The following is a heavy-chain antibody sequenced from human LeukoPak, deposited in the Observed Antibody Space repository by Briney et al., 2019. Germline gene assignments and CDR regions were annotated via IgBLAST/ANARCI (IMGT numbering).Heavy chain of an antibody. J-gene: IGHJ6*02. D-gene: IGHD3-22*01. V-gene: IGHV1-69*04. CDR3: ARENGGYYDSSGYYPVSYYYYGMDV. CDR2: IIPILGIA. CDR1: GGTFSSYA. Sequence: GASVKVSCKASGGTFSSYAISWVRQAPGQGLESMGRIIPILGIANYAQKFQGRVTITADKSTSTAYMELSSLRSEDTAVYYCARENGGYYDSSGYYPVSYYYYGMDVWAKGPWSPSP.